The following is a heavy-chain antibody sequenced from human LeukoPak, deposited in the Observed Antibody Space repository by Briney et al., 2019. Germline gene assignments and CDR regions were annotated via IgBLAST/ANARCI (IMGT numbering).Heavy chain of an antibody. J-gene: IGHJ6*03. V-gene: IGHV1-8*01. Sequence: ASVKVSCKASGYTFTSYDINWVRQATGQGLEWMGWMNPNSGNTGYAQKFQGRVTMTRNTSISTAYMELSSLRSEDTAVYYCARGGRRGGTTSPPIDYYYMDVWGKGTTVTVSS. CDR3: ARGGRRGGTTSPPIDYYYMDV. D-gene: IGHD1-1*01. CDR1: GYTFTSYD. CDR2: MNPNSGNT.